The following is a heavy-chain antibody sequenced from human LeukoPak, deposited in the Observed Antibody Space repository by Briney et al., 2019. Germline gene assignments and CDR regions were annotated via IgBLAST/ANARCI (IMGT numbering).Heavy chain of an antibody. CDR2: INPNSGGT. V-gene: IGHV1-2*02. CDR1: GYTLTRYY. Sequence: ASVKVSCKASGYTLTRYYIHRVRQAPGQRLEWMGWINPNSGGTNYAQKFQGRVTMTRDTSISTAYMELSSLRSDDTAVYYCARDRRLGGYSSSPGIYWGQGTLVTVSS. J-gene: IGHJ4*02. CDR3: ARDRRLGGYSSSPGIY. D-gene: IGHD6-6*01.